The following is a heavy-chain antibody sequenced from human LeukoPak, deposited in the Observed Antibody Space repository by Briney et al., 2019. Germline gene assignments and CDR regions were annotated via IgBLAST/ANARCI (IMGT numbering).Heavy chain of an antibody. J-gene: IGHJ4*02. CDR1: GGSFSGYY. D-gene: IGHD2-21*02. Sequence: NPSETLSLTCDGYGGSFSGYYWSWIRQPPGKGLEWVGEINHSGSTNYNPSLKSRVTISVDTSKNQFSLKLSSVTAADTAVYYCAGLVVVTAISSDYWGQGTLVTVSS. CDR3: AGLVVVTAISSDY. CDR2: INHSGST. V-gene: IGHV4-34*01.